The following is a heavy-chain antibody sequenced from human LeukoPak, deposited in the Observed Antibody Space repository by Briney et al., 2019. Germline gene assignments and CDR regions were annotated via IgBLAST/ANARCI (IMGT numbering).Heavy chain of an antibody. D-gene: IGHD3-9*01. CDR3: ARDHYYDIVTGYYSVDHYYGMDV. Sequence: GASVKVSCKASGYTFTNYYMHWVRQALGQGPEWMGIINPSGGSTSYAPKFQGRVTMTRDTSTSTVYMELSSLRSEDTAVYYCARDHYYDIVTGYYSVDHYYGMDVWGQGTTVTVSS. CDR2: INPSGGST. J-gene: IGHJ6*02. CDR1: GYTFTNYY. V-gene: IGHV1-46*01.